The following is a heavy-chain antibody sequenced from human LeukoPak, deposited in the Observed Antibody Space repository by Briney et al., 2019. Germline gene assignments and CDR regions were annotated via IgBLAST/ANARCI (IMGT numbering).Heavy chain of an antibody. CDR3: ARESTIFGVWDYYYYYMDV. D-gene: IGHD3-3*01. CDR2: ISAYYCNT. V-gene: IGHV1-18*01. CDR1: GYTFTSYG. Sequence: ATVKVSCKASGYTFTSYGISWVPQPPAQGLECMGWISAYYCNTNYAQKLQRRVTMTADTSTNTAHIALKSLRSDDTAVYYCARESTIFGVWDYYYYYMDVWGKGTTVTVSS. J-gene: IGHJ6*03.